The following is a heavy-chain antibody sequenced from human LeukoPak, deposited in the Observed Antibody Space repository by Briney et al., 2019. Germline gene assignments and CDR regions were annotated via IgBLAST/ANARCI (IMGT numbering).Heavy chain of an antibody. Sequence: ASVKVSCTASGYTFTTYAMYWVRQAPGQRLEWMGWINAGNGATKYSQKFQGRVTITRDTTATTAYMQLNSLTSEERAVYYCAGDRWNDRGIWFDPWGQGTLVTVSS. V-gene: IGHV1-3*01. CDR2: INAGNGAT. CDR1: GYTFTTYA. CDR3: AGDRWNDRGIWFDP. J-gene: IGHJ5*02. D-gene: IGHD1-1*01.